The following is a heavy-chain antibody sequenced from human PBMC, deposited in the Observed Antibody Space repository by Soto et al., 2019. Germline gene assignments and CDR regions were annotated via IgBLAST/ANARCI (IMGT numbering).Heavy chain of an antibody. CDR2: FDPEDGET. CDR1: GYTLTELS. J-gene: IGHJ3*02. D-gene: IGHD6-19*01. CDR3: ATDPGYSSGWYYAFDI. V-gene: IGHV1-24*01. Sequence: ASVKVSCKVSGYTLTELSMHWVRQAPGKGLEWMGGFDPEDGETIYAQKFQGRVTMTEDTSTDTAYMELSSLKSEDTAVYYCATDPGYSSGWYYAFDIWGQGTTVTVSS.